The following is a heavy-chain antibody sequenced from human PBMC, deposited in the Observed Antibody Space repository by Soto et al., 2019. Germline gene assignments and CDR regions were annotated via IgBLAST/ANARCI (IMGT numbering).Heavy chain of an antibody. J-gene: IGHJ6*03. CDR2: IKQDGSEK. CDR1: GFTFSSYW. CDR3: ASYSGYDSYYYYYMDV. D-gene: IGHD5-12*01. V-gene: IGHV3-7*01. Sequence: GSLRLSYAASGFTFSSYWMSWVRQAPGKGLEWVANIKQDGSEKYYVDSVKGRFTISRDNAKNSLYLQMNSLRAEDTAVYYCASYSGYDSYYYYYMDVWGKGTTVTV.